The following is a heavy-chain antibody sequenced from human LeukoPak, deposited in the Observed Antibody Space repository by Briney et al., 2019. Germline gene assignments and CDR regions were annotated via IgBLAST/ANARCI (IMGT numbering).Heavy chain of an antibody. V-gene: IGHV3-21*01. Sequence: GGSLRLSCAASGFTFNHYTMTWVRQAPGKGLECVSTITGDCNYIFYADSVKGRFTISRDNAQNSLFLELNSLRGEDTAVYYCARERNFYYFDYWARGPWSPSPQ. D-gene: IGHD3-3*01. J-gene: IGHJ4*02. CDR1: GFTFNHYT. CDR2: ITGDCNYI. CDR3: ARERNFYYFDY.